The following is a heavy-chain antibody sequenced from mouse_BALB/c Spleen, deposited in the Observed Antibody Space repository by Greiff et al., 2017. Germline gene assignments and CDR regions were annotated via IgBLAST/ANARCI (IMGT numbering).Heavy chain of an antibody. J-gene: IGHJ4*01. CDR1: GFTFTDYY. CDR2: IRNIANGYTT. Sequence: DVKLVESGGGLVQPGGSLRLSCATSGFTFTDYYMSWVRQPPGKALEWLGFIRNIANGYTTEYSASVKGRFTISRDNSQSILYLQMNTLGAEDSATYYCARDMRTTVVPHDYAMDYWGQGTSVTVSS. D-gene: IGHD1-1*01. CDR3: ARDMRTTVVPHDYAMDY. V-gene: IGHV7-3*02.